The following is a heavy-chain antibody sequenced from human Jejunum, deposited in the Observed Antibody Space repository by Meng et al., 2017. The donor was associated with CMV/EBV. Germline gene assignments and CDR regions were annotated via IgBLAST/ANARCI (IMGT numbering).Heavy chain of an antibody. CDR3: ARGSCSGGSCPLDS. CDR1: GYTFITYY. V-gene: IGHV1-46*01. Sequence: KASGYTFITYYVHWVRQAPGQGLQWMGTINTFNGDTSSAQKFQGRVTMTRDTSTSTAYMELSSLRSDDTALYYCARGSCSGGSCPLDSWGQGTLVTVSS. D-gene: IGHD2-15*01. J-gene: IGHJ4*02. CDR2: INTFNGDT.